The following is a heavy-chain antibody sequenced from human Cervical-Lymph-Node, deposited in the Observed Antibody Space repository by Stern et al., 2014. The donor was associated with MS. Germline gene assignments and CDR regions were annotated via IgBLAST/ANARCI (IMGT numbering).Heavy chain of an antibody. D-gene: IGHD2-15*01. J-gene: IGHJ6*02. CDR3: AVRYCSGGRCYSVPDV. CDR1: EYTHNNYL. CDR2: INPRGAP. Sequence: QVQLVQSGSEVKKPGASVKVSCKASEYTHNNYLIHWVRQAPGQRPDWMGVINPRGAPNYAQKVQDRVTMTTDASTSTLYRELSGLRSEDTAVYYCAVRYCSGGRCYSVPDVWGQGTTVIVSS. V-gene: IGHV1-46*02.